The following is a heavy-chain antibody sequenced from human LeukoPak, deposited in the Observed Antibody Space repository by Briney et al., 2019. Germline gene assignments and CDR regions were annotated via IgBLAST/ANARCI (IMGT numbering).Heavy chain of an antibody. CDR1: GFTFRSNV. V-gene: IGHV3-23*01. J-gene: IGHJ4*02. CDR2: ITGDGGGT. Sequence: GGSLRLSCAASGFTFRSNVMSWDRQVPGKGLEWVSAITGDGGGTNHADSVKGRFTISRDNSKNTLYLQMNSLRAEDTAVYYCAKETSSGNFVTLDCWGQGTPVTVSS. CDR3: AKETSSGNFVTLDC. D-gene: IGHD1-26*01.